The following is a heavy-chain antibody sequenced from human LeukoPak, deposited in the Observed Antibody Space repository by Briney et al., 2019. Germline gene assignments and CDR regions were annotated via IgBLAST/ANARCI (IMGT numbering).Heavy chain of an antibody. CDR1: GGSISSYC. CDR2: IYYSGST. J-gene: IGHJ6*02. CDR3: ARAPIAYYYYGMDV. V-gene: IGHV4-59*01. Sequence: PSETLSLTCTVSGGSISSYCWSWIRQPPGKGLEWIGYIYYSGSTNYNPSLKSRVTISVDTSKNQFSLKPSSVTAADTAVYYCARAPIAYYYYGMDVWGQGTTVTVSS.